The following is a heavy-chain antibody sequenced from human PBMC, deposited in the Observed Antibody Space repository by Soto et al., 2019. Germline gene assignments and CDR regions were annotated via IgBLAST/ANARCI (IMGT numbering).Heavy chain of an antibody. CDR2: INAGNGNT. CDR3: ATAMADTGTGYSLNWFGP. Sequence: GVSVEASTKAPGYTFTSYAMHWVRQAPGQRLEWMGWINAGNGNTKYSQKFQGRVTITRDTSASTAYMELSSLRSEDTAVYYCATAMADTGTGYSLNWFGPRGQRTRGAV. D-gene: IGHD3-9*01. CDR1: GYTFTSYA. V-gene: IGHV1-3*01. J-gene: IGHJ5*02.